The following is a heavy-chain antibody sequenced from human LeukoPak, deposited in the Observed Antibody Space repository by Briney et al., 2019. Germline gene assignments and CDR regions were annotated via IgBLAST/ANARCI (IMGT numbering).Heavy chain of an antibody. CDR1: GYSISSGYY. Sequence: SETLSLTCAVSGYSISSGYYWGWIRQPPGKGLEWIGAIYRSGNTYYNPSLKSRVTISVDTSKNQFSLKLSSVTAADTAAYYCARFSDGYSLGGYYFDYWGQRTLVTVSS. CDR3: ARFSDGYSLGGYYFDY. V-gene: IGHV4-38-2*01. J-gene: IGHJ4*02. CDR2: IYRSGNT. D-gene: IGHD5-24*01.